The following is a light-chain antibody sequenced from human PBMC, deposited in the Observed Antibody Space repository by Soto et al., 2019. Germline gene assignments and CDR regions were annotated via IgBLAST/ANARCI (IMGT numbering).Light chain of an antibody. CDR2: ANS. V-gene: IGLV1-40*01. CDR1: SSNIGAGYD. Sequence: QSVLTQPPSVSGAPGQRVTISCTGSSSNIGAGYDVHGYQQLPGTAPKLLIYANSNRPSGVPDRFSGSKSGTSASLAITGLQAEDEADYYCQSYDSSLSGPWVFGGGTKLTVL. J-gene: IGLJ3*02. CDR3: QSYDSSLSGPWV.